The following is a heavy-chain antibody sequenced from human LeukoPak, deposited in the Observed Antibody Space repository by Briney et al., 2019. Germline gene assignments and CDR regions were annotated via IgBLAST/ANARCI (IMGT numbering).Heavy chain of an antibody. CDR3: ARGPQQLAAEYFQH. D-gene: IGHD6-13*01. CDR2: MNPNSGNT. J-gene: IGHJ1*01. CDR1: GYTFTSYD. Sequence: GASVKVTCQASGYTFTSYDINWLRQATGQGLEWMGWMNPNSGNTGYEQKFQGRVSMTRNTSISTAYMELSSLRSEDTAVYYCARGPQQLAAEYFQHWGQGTLVTVSS. V-gene: IGHV1-8*01.